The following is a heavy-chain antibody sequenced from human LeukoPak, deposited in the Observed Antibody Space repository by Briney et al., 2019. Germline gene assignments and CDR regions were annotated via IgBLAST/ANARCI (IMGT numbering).Heavy chain of an antibody. D-gene: IGHD1-26*01. CDR1: LFTFSTYW. CDR2: IKYDDSDT. J-gene: IGHJ4*02. Sequence: SLSLSSAASLFTFSTYWIHSVRQAPGKWLVWVSRIKYDDSDTHYADFVKGRFTISRDNGKNTLYLPMISLSAEETAVYYCTTIRPDYWGKGTLVTVSS. V-gene: IGHV3-74*01. CDR3: TTIRPDY.